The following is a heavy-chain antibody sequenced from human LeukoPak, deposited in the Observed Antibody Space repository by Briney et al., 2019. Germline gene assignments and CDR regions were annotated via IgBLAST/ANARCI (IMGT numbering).Heavy chain of an antibody. V-gene: IGHV1-2*02. CDR2: INPNSGGT. Sequence: ASVKVSCKASGYTFTGYYMHWVRQAPGQGLEWMGWINPNSGGTNYAQKFQGRVTTTRDTSISTAYMELSRLRSDDTAVYYCAVVGATSPVFDYWGQGTLVTVSS. J-gene: IGHJ4*02. D-gene: IGHD1-26*01. CDR3: AVVGATSPVFDY. CDR1: GYTFTGYY.